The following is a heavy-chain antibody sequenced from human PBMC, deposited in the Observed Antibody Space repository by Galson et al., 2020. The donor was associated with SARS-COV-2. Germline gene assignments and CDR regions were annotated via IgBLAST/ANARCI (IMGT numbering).Heavy chain of an antibody. CDR1: GFTFSSYA. Sequence: GGSLRLSCAASGFTFSSYAMHWVRQAPGKGLEWVAVISYDGSNKYYADSVKGRFTISRDNSKNTLYLQMNSLRAEDTAVYYCARDELLYGCLGYWGQGTLVTVSS. J-gene: IGHJ4*02. D-gene: IGHD1-7*01. CDR3: ARDELLYGCLGY. CDR2: ISYDGSNK. V-gene: IGHV3-30*04.